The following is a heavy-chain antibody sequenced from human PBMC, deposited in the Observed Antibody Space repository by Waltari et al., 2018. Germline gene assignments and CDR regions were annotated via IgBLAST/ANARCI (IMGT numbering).Heavy chain of an antibody. J-gene: IGHJ4*02. CDR2: IYYGGDK. CDR3: AGTTWRFGNNIDS. CDR1: GGFISSHY. V-gene: IGHV4-59*11. D-gene: IGHD3-3*01. Sequence: QVDLQQAGPGLVRPSETLSLTCSVSGGFISSHYGSCIRQSPGKGLEWIGFIYYGGDKNYNPSFKSRVTIAVDTSKSQVSLVLTSVTAADTAVYFCAGTTWRFGNNIDSWGQGTLVTVSS.